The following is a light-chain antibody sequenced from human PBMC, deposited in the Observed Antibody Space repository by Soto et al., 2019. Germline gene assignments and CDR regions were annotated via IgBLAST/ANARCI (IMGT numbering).Light chain of an antibody. CDR2: QVT. V-gene: IGLV2-14*01. J-gene: IGLJ1*01. Sequence: QSALTQPASVAGSLVQWITISCTATPRDIASYNYISCYQQLPGKDPKLMLYQVTIRPSGISNRFSGSNSGNTASLTISGLQAEDEADYYCTSFSSSAPLYVFGTGTKVTGL. CDR3: TSFSSSAPLYV. CDR1: PRDIASYNY.